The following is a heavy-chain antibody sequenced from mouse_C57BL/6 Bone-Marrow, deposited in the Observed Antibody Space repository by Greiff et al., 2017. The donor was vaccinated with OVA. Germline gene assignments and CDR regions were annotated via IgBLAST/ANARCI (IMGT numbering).Heavy chain of an antibody. J-gene: IGHJ2*01. CDR1: GYTFTSYE. Sequence: VQVQQSGAELVRPGASVKLSCKASGYTFTSYEMHCVKQTPVHGLEWIGAIDPYDCGTDYNQKFKGKATLTVDKSSSTAYMELSSLTSEDSAVYDCARGGLVHDGGSGYWGQGTTVTVST. CDR2: IDPYDCGT. CDR3: ARGGLVHDGGSGY. D-gene: IGHD1-1*02. V-gene: IGHV1-23*01.